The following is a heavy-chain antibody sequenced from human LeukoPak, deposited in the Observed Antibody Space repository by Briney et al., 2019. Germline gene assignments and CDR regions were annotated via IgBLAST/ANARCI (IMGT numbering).Heavy chain of an antibody. V-gene: IGHV3-9*01. J-gene: IGHJ3*02. CDR1: GFSFDDCD. CDR2: ICWNSGSI. Sequence: GRSLRLPCAASGFSFDDCDMRWVRGAPGEGLVWVSGICWNSGSIGYAYSVKGRLTISRDHANNSMDLQINSQRAEATALYYCTKEIPERDNDAFDIWGQGTMVTVSS. D-gene: IGHD1-1*01. CDR3: TKEIPERDNDAFDI.